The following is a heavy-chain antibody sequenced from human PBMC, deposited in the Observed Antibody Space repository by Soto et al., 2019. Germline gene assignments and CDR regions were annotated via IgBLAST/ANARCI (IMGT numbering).Heavy chain of an antibody. Sequence: QVQLQESGPGLVKPSGTLSLTCAVSGGSISSSNWWSWVRQPPGKGLEWIGEIYHSGSTNYNPSLKSRVTISVDKSKNQFSVKLSSVTAADTAVYYCARVLVVVPATPGESVEDYYYYGMDVWGQGTTVTVSS. D-gene: IGHD2-15*01. CDR3: ARVLVVVPATPGESVEDYYYYGMDV. CDR1: GGSISSSNW. V-gene: IGHV4-4*02. CDR2: IYHSGST. J-gene: IGHJ6*02.